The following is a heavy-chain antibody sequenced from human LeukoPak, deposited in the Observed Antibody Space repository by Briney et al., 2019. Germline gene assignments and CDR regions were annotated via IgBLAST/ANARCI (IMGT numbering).Heavy chain of an antibody. D-gene: IGHD3-22*01. Sequence: PSETLSLTCMVSVGSISSSSYYWGWIRQPPGKGLEWIGSIYYSGSTYYNPSLKSRVTISVDTSKNQFSLKLSSVTAADTAVYYCARYSLGSSGYYYGGFDAFDIWGQGTMVTVSS. CDR3: ARYSLGSSGYYYGGFDAFDI. CDR2: IYYSGST. J-gene: IGHJ3*02. V-gene: IGHV4-39*01. CDR1: VGSISSSSYY.